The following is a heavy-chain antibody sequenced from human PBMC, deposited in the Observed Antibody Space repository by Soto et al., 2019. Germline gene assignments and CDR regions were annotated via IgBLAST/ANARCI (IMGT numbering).Heavy chain of an antibody. CDR2: IRGSGGGT. CDR1: GFTFGDYA. Sequence: PGGSLRLSCTSSGFTFGDYAMSWFRQAPGKGLEWVSAIRGSGGGTYYADSVKGRFTITRDNSKNTLYLQMNSLRAEDTATYFCAKGKSGWYDFDYWGQGALVTVSS. V-gene: IGHV3-23*01. CDR3: AKGKSGWYDFDY. D-gene: IGHD6-19*01. J-gene: IGHJ4*02.